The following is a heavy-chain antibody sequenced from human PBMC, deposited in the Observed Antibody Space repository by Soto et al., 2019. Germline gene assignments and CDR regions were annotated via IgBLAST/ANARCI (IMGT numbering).Heavy chain of an antibody. CDR2: ISSSSSYI. J-gene: IGHJ5*02. CDR1: GFTFSSYS. V-gene: IGHV3-21*01. Sequence: EVQLVESGGGLVKPGGSLRLSCAASGFTFSSYSMNWVRQAPGKGLEWVSSISSSSSYIYYADSVKGRFTISRDNAKNALFLLMNSLRAADTAVYYCARGTYGSSTSGYFGPTSPEGWFDPWGQGTLVTVSS. D-gene: IGHD2-2*01. CDR3: ARGTYGSSTSGYFGPTSPEGWFDP.